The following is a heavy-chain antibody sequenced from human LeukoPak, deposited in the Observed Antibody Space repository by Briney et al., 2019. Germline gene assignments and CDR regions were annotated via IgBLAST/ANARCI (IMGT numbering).Heavy chain of an antibody. Sequence: GSSVKVSCKASGGTFSSSAISWVRQAPGQGLEWMGRIIPILGIANYAQKFQGRVTITADKSTSTAYMELSSLRSEDTAVYYCARDRGGIAAAGTRFDPWGQGTLVTVSS. D-gene: IGHD6-13*01. CDR2: IIPILGIA. CDR3: ARDRGGIAAAGTRFDP. J-gene: IGHJ5*02. CDR1: GGTFSSSA. V-gene: IGHV1-69*04.